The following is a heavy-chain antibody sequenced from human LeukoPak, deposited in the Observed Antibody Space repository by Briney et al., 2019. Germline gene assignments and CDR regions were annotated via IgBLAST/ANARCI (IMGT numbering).Heavy chain of an antibody. CDR1: GGTFSSYA. CDR2: IIPIFGTA. D-gene: IGHD3-22*01. Sequence: GASVKVSCKASGGTFSSYAISWVRQAPGQGLEWMGRIIPIFGTANYAQKFQGRVTITTDESTSTVYMELSSLRSEDTAVYYCAREAHYYDSSGYYFPFDYWGQGTLVTVSS. V-gene: IGHV1-69*05. J-gene: IGHJ4*02. CDR3: AREAHYYDSSGYYFPFDY.